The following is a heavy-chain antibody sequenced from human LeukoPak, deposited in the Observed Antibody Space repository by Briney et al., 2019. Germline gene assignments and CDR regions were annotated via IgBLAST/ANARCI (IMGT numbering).Heavy chain of an antibody. CDR2: IYYGSVFYSVST. Sequence: PSETLSLTCTVSGYSISSGYYWGWIRQPPGKGLEWIGSIYYGSVFYSVSTYYNPSLKSRVTMSGDTSKNQFSLKLSSVTAADTAVYFCARGERGYSYGYLWNELPYYFDYWGQGTLVTVSS. V-gene: IGHV4-38-2*02. D-gene: IGHD5-18*01. J-gene: IGHJ4*02. CDR3: ARGERGYSYGYLWNELPYYFDY. CDR1: GYSISSGYY.